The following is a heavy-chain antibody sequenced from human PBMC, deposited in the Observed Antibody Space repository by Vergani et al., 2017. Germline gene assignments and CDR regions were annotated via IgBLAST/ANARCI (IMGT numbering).Heavy chain of an antibody. CDR3: AKDLGQYYFDY. V-gene: IGHV3-7*01. D-gene: IGHD7-27*01. CDR2: IKQDGSEK. J-gene: IGHJ4*02. Sequence: EVLLVESGGGLVQPGGSLRLSCAASGFTFSAYWMNWVRQAPGKGLEWVANIKQDGSEKYYVDSVKGRFTISRDNANNLVYLQMSSVRADDTAVYYCAKDLGQYYFDYWGQGTLVTVSS. CDR1: GFTFSAYW.